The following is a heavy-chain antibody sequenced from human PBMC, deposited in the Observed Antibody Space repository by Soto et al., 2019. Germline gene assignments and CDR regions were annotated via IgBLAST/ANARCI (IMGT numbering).Heavy chain of an antibody. Sequence: PGGSLRLSCAASVVTLSNYALHWVRQAPGEGLEWVAVISYDGSNKYYADSVKGRFTISRDNSKNTLYLQMNSLRPEDTAVYYCARDDCSTTSCYIAYYGMDVWGQGTTVTAP. V-gene: IGHV3-30-3*01. CDR1: VVTLSNYA. CDR3: ARDDCSTTSCYIAYYGMDV. D-gene: IGHD2-2*01. CDR2: ISYDGSNK. J-gene: IGHJ6*02.